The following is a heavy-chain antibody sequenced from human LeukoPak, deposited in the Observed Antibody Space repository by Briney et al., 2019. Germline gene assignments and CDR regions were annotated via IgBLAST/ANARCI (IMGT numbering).Heavy chain of an antibody. CDR1: GGSFGGYY. V-gene: IGHV4-34*01. CDR2: INHSGST. Sequence: SETLSLTCAVYGGSFGGYYWSWIRQPPGKGLEWIGEINHSGSTNYNPSLKSRVTISVDTSKNQFSLKLSSVTAADTAVYYCARQGSSTSRDAFDIWGQGTMVTVSS. D-gene: IGHD2-2*01. CDR3: ARQGSSTSRDAFDI. J-gene: IGHJ3*02.